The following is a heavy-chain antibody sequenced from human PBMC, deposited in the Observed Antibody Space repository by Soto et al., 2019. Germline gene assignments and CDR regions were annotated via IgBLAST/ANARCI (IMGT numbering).Heavy chain of an antibody. Sequence: GESLKISCAASGFSFSFYWMSWVRQAPGKGLEWVANIKQDGGTQYYVDSVKGRFTISRDNAKNSLYLQMNNLRADDTAVYYCARDEEIDYWGQGTLVTVSS. CDR2: IKQDGGTQ. CDR3: ARDEEIDY. V-gene: IGHV3-7*03. J-gene: IGHJ4*02. CDR1: GFSFSFYW.